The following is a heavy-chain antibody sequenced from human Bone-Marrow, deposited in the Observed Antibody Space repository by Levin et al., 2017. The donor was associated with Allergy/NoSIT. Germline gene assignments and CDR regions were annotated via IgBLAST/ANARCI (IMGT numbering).Heavy chain of an antibody. V-gene: IGHV4-61*09. Sequence: SETLSLTCTVSGGSISSGSYYWSWIRQPAGKGLEWIGHIYTSGSTNYNPSLKSRVTISVDTSKNQFSLKLGSVTAADTAVYYCAREPALGYYYYYMDVWGKGTTVTVSS. J-gene: IGHJ6*03. CDR1: GGSISSGSYY. CDR3: AREPALGYYYYYMDV. D-gene: IGHD3-16*01. CDR2: IYTSGST.